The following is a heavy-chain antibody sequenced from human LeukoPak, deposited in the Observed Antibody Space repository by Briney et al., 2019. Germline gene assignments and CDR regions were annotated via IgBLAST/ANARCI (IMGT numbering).Heavy chain of an antibody. J-gene: IGHJ4*02. CDR2: ISSSGSTI. V-gene: IGHV3-11*01. D-gene: IGHD2-21*02. CDR1: GFTFSDYY. Sequence: GGSLRLSCAASGFTFSDYYMSWIRQAPGKGLEGVSYISSSGSTIYYADSVKGRFTISRDNAKNSLYLQMNSLRAEDTAVYYCARDHHIVVVTATREFDYWGQGTLVTVSS. CDR3: ARDHHIVVVTATREFDY.